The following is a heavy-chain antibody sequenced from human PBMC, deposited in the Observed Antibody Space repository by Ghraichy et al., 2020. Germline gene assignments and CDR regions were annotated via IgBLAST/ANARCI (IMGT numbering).Heavy chain of an antibody. CDR3: ARDLGAGWSFDY. J-gene: IGHJ4*02. D-gene: IGHD6-19*01. CDR2: LKKDGSEQ. Sequence: GGSLRLSCAASGFIFRGYWMSWVRQAPGKGQARVANLKKDGSEQYYVDPVKGRFTIPRDNATNSLYLQMNSLGAEDSAVYDCARDLGAGWSFDYWGQGALGTVSS. V-gene: IGHV3-7*01. CDR1: GFIFRGYW.